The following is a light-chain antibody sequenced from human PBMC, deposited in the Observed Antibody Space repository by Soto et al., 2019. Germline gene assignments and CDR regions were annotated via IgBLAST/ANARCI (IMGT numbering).Light chain of an antibody. V-gene: IGKV3-11*01. CDR3: QQRSNWPPYS. CDR2: DAS. J-gene: IGKJ2*03. CDR1: QSVSTF. Sequence: VLTQSPATLSLSPGERATLSCRASQSVSTFLAWYQHKPGQAPRLLIYDASTRATGIPARFSGSGSGTDFTLTISSLEPEDFAFYYCQQRSNWPPYSFGQGTKLEIK.